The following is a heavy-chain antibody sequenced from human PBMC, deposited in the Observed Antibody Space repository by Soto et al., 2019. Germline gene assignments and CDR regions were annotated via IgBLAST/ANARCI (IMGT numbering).Heavy chain of an antibody. CDR2: MNPNSGNT. V-gene: IGHV1-8*02. CDR1: GGTFSSYA. J-gene: IGHJ3*02. Sequence: ASVKVSCKASGGTFSSYAISWVRQAPGQGLEWMGWMNPNSGNTGHAQKFQGRVTMTRNTSISTAYMELSSLRSEDTAVYYCARETGIYCSGGSCYTSEAFDIWGQGTMVTVSS. CDR3: ARETGIYCSGGSCYTSEAFDI. D-gene: IGHD2-15*01.